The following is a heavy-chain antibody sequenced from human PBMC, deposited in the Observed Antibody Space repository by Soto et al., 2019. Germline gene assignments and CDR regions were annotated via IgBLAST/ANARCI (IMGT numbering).Heavy chain of an antibody. V-gene: IGHV1-69*01. Sequence: QVQLVQSGAEVKKPWSSVKVSCKASGGTFRSYAISWVRQAPGQVLDWMGGISPIVGTANYAQKFQGRVTITADESTSTAYMELSRLRSDDTAVYYCAREGRRSIAAHGWFDHWGQGTLVTVS. D-gene: IGHD6-6*01. CDR2: ISPIVGTA. J-gene: IGHJ5*02. CDR1: GGTFRSYA. CDR3: AREGRRSIAAHGWFDH.